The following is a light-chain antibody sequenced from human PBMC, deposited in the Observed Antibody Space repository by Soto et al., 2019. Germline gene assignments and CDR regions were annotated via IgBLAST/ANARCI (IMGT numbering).Light chain of an antibody. Sequence: LTQPASVSGSPGQSIAISCTGTSSDVGSYNLVSWYQQHPGKAPKLMIYEVSKRPSGVSNRFSGSKSGNTASLTISGLQAEDEADYYCCSYAGSSTFYVFGTGTKVTVL. J-gene: IGLJ1*01. CDR2: EVS. V-gene: IGLV2-23*02. CDR3: CSYAGSSTFYV. CDR1: SSDVGSYNL.